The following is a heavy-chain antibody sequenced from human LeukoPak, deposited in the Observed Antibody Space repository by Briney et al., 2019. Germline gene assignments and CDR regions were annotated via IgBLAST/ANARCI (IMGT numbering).Heavy chain of an antibody. CDR1: GYTFTSYG. Sequence: GASVKVSCKASGYTFTSYGISWVRQATGQGLEWMGWMNPNSGNTGYAQKFQGRVTITRNTSISTAYMELSSLRSEDTAVYYCARQPRYSSGWYLDYYYYYMDVWGKGTTVTVSS. J-gene: IGHJ6*03. D-gene: IGHD6-19*01. CDR3: ARQPRYSSGWYLDYYYYYMDV. CDR2: MNPNSGNT. V-gene: IGHV1-8*03.